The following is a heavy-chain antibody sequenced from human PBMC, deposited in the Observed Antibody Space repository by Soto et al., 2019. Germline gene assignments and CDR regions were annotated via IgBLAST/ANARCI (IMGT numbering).Heavy chain of an antibody. J-gene: IGHJ4*02. CDR3: ASSXLYDSGSYPY. CDR2: INHSGST. CDR1: GGSFSGYS. Sequence: SETLSLTCAVYGGSFSGYSWTWIRHPPGTGLEWVGEINHSGSTNYNPSLKSRVTISVDTSKNQFSLKLSSVTAADTAVYYCASSXLYDSGSYPYWGQGTLVTVSS. D-gene: IGHD3-10*01. V-gene: IGHV4-34*01.